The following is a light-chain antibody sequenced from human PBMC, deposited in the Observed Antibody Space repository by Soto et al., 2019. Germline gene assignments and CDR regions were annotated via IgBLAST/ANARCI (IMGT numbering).Light chain of an antibody. CDR2: KAS. CDR1: QSISSW. Sequence: DMQMTHSPSTLSASVGDRVTITCRASQSISSWLAWYQQKPGKAPKLIIYKASSLETGVPSRFSGSGSGTEFTLTISSLQPDDFATYYSQQYSTSYRTFGQGPRVEIK. V-gene: IGKV1-5*03. J-gene: IGKJ1*01. CDR3: QQYSTSYRT.